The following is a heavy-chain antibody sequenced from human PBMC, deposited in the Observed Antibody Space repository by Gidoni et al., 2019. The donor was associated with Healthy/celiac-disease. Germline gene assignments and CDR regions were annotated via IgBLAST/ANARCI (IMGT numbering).Heavy chain of an antibody. J-gene: IGHJ4*03. CDR1: GFTFSSYA. V-gene: IGHV3-30*04. D-gene: IGHD2-15*01. CDR3: AGRREDEVVTFDY. CDR2: IKYEGKKK. Sequence: QVQLVESGGGVVQPGRSLRLSCAASGFTFSSYAMHWVRQAPGKGLGWVVVIKYEGKKKSYATSVKGRFPISRNNSKNTLYLKMNRLRAEDTAVYYGAGRREDEVVTFDYWGQGPWSTVSS.